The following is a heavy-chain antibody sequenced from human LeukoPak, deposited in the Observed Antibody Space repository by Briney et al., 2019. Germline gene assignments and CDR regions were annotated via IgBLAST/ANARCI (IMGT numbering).Heavy chain of an antibody. J-gene: IGHJ4*02. D-gene: IGHD6-19*01. CDR1: GFTFSPYG. Sequence: GGSLRLSCAASGFTFSPYGMTWVRQAPGKGLEWVAVISYDGSNKYYADSVKGRFTISRDNSKNTLYLQMNSLRAEDTAVYYCARGISSGWYRAGAFLFDYWGQGTLVTVSS. CDR2: ISYDGSNK. V-gene: IGHV3-30*03. CDR3: ARGISSGWYRAGAFLFDY.